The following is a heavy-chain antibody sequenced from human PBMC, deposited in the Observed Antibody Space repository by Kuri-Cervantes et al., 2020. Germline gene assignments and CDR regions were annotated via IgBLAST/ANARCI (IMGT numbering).Heavy chain of an antibody. J-gene: IGHJ4*02. CDR1: GFAFRDYY. CDR2: ISSSGTTT. Sequence: GESLKISCVASGFAFRDYYMSWIRQAPGKGLEWVSYISSSGTTTYYADSVKGRFTISRDNAKNSLYLQMNSLRAEDTAVYYCAREFGVATVTTFVDYWGQGTLVTVSS. D-gene: IGHD4-17*01. V-gene: IGHV3-11*01. CDR3: AREFGVATVTTFVDY.